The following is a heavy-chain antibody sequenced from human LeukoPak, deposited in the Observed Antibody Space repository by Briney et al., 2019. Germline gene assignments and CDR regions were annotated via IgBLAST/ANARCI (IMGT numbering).Heavy chain of an antibody. CDR1: GFTFSSYG. CDR3: AKDRQQLVTA. D-gene: IGHD6-13*01. CDR2: IRYDGSNK. J-gene: IGHJ5*02. Sequence: GGSLRLSCAVSGFTFSSYGMHWVRQAPGKGLEWVAFIRYDGSNKYYADSVKGRFTISRDNSKNTLYLQMNSLRAEDTAVYYCAKDRQQLVTAWGQGTLVTVSS. V-gene: IGHV3-30*02.